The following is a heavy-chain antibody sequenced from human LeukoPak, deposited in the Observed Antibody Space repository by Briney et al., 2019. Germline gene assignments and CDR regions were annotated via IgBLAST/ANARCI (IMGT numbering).Heavy chain of an antibody. V-gene: IGHV1-69*05. CDR1: GGTLSSYA. CDR3: ARYGKYSSSANWFDP. J-gene: IGHJ5*02. Sequence: SVKVSCKASGGTLSSYAISWVRQAPGQGLEWMGRIIPIFGTANYAQKFQGRVTITTDESTSTAYMELSSLRSEDTAVYYSARYGKYSSSANWFDPWGERTPVTVSS. CDR2: IIPIFGTA. D-gene: IGHD6-13*01.